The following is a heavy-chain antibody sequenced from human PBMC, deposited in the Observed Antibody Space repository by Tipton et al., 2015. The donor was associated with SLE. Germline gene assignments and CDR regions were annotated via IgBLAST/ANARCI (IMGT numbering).Heavy chain of an antibody. CDR2: IRSKANSYAT. J-gene: IGHJ4*02. CDR3: TRPQWELLEGGDFDY. Sequence: SLRLSCAASGFTFSGSAMHWVRQASGKGLEWVGRIRSKANSYATAYAASVKGRFTISRDDSKNTAYLQMNSLKTEDTAVYYCTRPQWELLEGGDFDYWGQGTLVTVSS. D-gene: IGHD1-26*01. V-gene: IGHV3-73*01. CDR1: GFTFSGSA.